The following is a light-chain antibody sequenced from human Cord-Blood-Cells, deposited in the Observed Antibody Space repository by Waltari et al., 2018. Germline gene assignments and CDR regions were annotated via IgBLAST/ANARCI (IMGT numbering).Light chain of an antibody. CDR2: WGS. CDR3: QQDYSTPFT. J-gene: IGKJ3*01. V-gene: IGKV4-1*01. Sequence: DIVMTQSPDSLAVSLGERATINCKSSQSVLYSSNNKNYLAWYQQKPGQPPKLLIYWGSTRACEVPDRYSGSGSGTDFTPSISSLQSEDVAIYYCQQDYSTPFTCGPGTKVDI. CDR1: QSVLYSSNNKNY.